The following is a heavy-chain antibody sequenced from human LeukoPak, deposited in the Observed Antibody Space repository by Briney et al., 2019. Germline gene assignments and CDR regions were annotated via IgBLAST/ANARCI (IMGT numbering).Heavy chain of an antibody. CDR2: ISTYNTNT. CDR3: ARDASPALGFDP. V-gene: IGHV1-18*01. J-gene: IGHJ5*02. D-gene: IGHD1-1*01. Sequence: ASVKVSCKASGDTFTSYGISWVRQAPGQGLEWMGWISTYNTNTNYAQKFQGRITMTTDTPRTTTYMELRSLRYDDTAVYYCARDASPALGFDPWGQGTLVTVSS. CDR1: GDTFTSYG.